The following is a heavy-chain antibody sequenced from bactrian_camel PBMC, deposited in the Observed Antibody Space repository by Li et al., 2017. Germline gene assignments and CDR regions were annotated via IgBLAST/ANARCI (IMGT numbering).Heavy chain of an antibody. J-gene: IGHJ4*01. CDR1: RNTYKRNC. V-gene: IGHV3S53*01. CDR2: LWIGGAST. CDR3: AADQLYGTCRDVLDFPA. Sequence: HVQLVESGGGSVQAGGSLTLSCAAGRNTYKRNCMGWFRQRPGKDREGVAVLWIGGASTTYADSVKGRFIITRDKAKDLVYLQMNGLQPEDTGIYYCAADQLYGTCRDVLDFPARGQGTQVTVS. D-gene: IGHD6*01.